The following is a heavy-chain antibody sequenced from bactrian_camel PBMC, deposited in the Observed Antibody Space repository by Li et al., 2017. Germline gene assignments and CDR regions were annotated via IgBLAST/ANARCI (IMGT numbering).Heavy chain of an antibody. CDR1: GVSTSC. J-gene: IGHJ4*01. D-gene: IGHD1*01. Sequence: QVQLVESGGGSVQAGGSLRLSCTASGVSTSCMAWFREAPGKEREGVATIDSDGSTLYADSVKGRFTISRDNSRNTLYLQMNNLRPEDTATYYCAPRRCWFEKIRSLDVWGEGTQVTVS. CDR2: IDSDGST. CDR3: APRRCWFEKIRSLDV. V-gene: IGHV3S53*01.